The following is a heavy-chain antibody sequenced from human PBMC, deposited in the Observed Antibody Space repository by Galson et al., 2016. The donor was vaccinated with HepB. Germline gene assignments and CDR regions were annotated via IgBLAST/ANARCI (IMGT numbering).Heavy chain of an antibody. CDR3: AGGWFEHYYYGIDV. CDR2: INGGNGNT. CDR1: GFSFTTYA. V-gene: IGHV1-3*01. D-gene: IGHD3-10*01. J-gene: IGHJ6*02. Sequence: SVKVSCKASGFSFTTYAFHWVRQAPGQRLEWMRWINGGNGNTKYSQKSQGRVTITRDTPASTVYMELRSLRSEDTAVYYRAGGWFEHYYYGIDVWGQGTTVTVSS.